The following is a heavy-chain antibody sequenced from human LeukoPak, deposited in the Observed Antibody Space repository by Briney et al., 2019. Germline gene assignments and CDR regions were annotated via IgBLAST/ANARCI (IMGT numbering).Heavy chain of an antibody. J-gene: IGHJ4*02. Sequence: SETLSLTCTVSGGSISSYYWSWIRQPPGKGLEWIGDIYYSGSTNYNPSLKSRGTISVDTCKNQFSLKLSSVTAADTAVYYCARYIVVVAYFDYWGQGTLVTVSS. CDR2: IYYSGST. V-gene: IGHV4-59*08. D-gene: IGHD2-2*01. CDR3: ARYIVVVAYFDY. CDR1: GGSISSYY.